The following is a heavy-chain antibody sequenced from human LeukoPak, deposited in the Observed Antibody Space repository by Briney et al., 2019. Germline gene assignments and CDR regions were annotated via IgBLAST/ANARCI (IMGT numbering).Heavy chain of an antibody. CDR2: IYYSGST. CDR1: GGSISSSSYY. J-gene: IGHJ4*02. CDR3: ARDTGVIGYYDILTGIGDY. Sequence: SETLSLTCTVSGGSISSSSYYWGWIRQPPGKGLEWIGSIYYSGSTYYNPSLKSRVTISVDTSKNQFSLKLSSVTAADTAVYYCARDTGVIGYYDILTGIGDYWGQGTLVTVSS. V-gene: IGHV4-39*07. D-gene: IGHD3-9*01.